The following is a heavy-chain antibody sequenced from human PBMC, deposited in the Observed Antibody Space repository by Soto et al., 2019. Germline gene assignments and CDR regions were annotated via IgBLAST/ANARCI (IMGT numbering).Heavy chain of an antibody. CDR3: AREERGYIVGY. CDR1: GFTFWHFA. V-gene: IGHV3-30-3*01. J-gene: IGHJ4*01. Sequence: QVLLVESGGGVVQPGSSLRLSCAASGFTFWHFAMHWVGQAPGRGLEWVALITYDGSRQYYADPVKGRFTISRDQASNTLDLQMNSLSPEDTAIYYCAREERGYIVGYWGQGTLVSVSS. CDR2: ITYDGSRQ. D-gene: IGHD2-21*01.